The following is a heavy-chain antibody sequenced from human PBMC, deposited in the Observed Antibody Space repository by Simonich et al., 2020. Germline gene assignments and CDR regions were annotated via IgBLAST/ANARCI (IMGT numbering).Heavy chain of an antibody. V-gene: IGHV4-38-2*01. Sequence: QVQLQESGPGLVKPSETLSLTCAVSGYSISSGYYWGWIRQPPGKGLEWIGSIYHRETTSYNPSTKMRVTISVDTSKNQFSLKLSSVTAADTAVYYCARVGYSNYYYYGMDVWGQGTTVTVSS. CDR2: IYHRETT. CDR3: ARVGYSNYYYYGMDV. D-gene: IGHD6-13*01. J-gene: IGHJ6*02. CDR1: GYSISSGYY.